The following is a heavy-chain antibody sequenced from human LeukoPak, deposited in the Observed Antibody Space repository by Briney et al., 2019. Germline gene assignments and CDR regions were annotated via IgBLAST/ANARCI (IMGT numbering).Heavy chain of an antibody. D-gene: IGHD2-15*01. CDR3: ARGYCSGGSCYSLGAFDI. Sequence: PSETLSLTCTVSGGSISSYYWSWIRQPAGKGLEWIGRIYTSGSTNYNPSLKSRVTMSVDTSKNQFSLKLSSVTAADTAVYYCARGYCSGGSCYSLGAFDIWGQGTMVTVSS. CDR2: IYTSGST. V-gene: IGHV4-4*07. CDR1: GGSISSYY. J-gene: IGHJ3*02.